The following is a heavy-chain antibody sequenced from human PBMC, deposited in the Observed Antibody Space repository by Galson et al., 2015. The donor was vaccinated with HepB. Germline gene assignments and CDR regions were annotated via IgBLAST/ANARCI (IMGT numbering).Heavy chain of an antibody. V-gene: IGHV1-69*04. CDR3: AREGRFSPFDP. Sequence: KASGGTFSTYAFSWVRQAPGHGLEWMGRIIPVVGKPDYTQRFQGRLSIAADRSTKTVYMELTSLTSDDTAVYFCAREGRFSPFDPWGQGTLVTVSS. CDR1: GGTFSTYA. CDR2: IIPVVGKP. D-gene: IGHD1-26*01. J-gene: IGHJ5*02.